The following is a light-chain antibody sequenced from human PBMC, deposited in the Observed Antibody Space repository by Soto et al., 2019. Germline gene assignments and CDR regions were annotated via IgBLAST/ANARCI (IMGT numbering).Light chain of an antibody. CDR2: LNSDGSH. V-gene: IGLV4-69*01. J-gene: IGLJ7*01. CDR3: QTWGTGIQAV. CDR1: SGHSSYA. Sequence: VLTQSPSASASLGASVKLTCTLSSGHSSYAIAWHQQQPEKGPRYLMKLNSDGSHNKGDGIPDRFSGSSSGAERYLTISSLQSEDEADYYCQTWGTGIQAVFGGGTQLTVL.